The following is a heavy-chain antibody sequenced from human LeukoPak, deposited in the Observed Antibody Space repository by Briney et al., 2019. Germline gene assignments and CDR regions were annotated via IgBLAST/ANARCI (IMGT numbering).Heavy chain of an antibody. Sequence: ASVKVSCKASGYTFTGYDMHWVRQAPGQGLEWRGWINPNSGGTNYAQKFQGWVTMTRDTSISTAYMELSRLRSDDTAVYYCARRGIAVAGTVDYWGQGTLVTVSS. CDR2: INPNSGGT. D-gene: IGHD6-19*01. CDR1: GYTFTGYD. V-gene: IGHV1-2*04. J-gene: IGHJ4*02. CDR3: ARRGIAVAGTVDY.